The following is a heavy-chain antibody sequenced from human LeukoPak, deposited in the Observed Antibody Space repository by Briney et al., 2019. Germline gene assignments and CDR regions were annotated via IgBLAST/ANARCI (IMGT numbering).Heavy chain of an antibody. CDR3: AREGSSGYYLYYYYMDV. V-gene: IGHV4-30-4*08. D-gene: IGHD3-22*01. CDR1: GGSFSGYY. Sequence: SSETLSLTCAVYGGSFSGYYWSWIRQPPGKGLEWIGYIYYSGSTYYNPSLKSRVTISVDTSKNQFSLKLSSVTAADTAVYYCAREGSSGYYLYYYYMDVRGKGTTVTVSS. CDR2: IYYSGST. J-gene: IGHJ6*03.